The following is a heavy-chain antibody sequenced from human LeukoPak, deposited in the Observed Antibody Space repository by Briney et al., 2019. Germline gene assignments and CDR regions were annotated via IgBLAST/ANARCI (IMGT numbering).Heavy chain of an antibody. Sequence: GGSLRLSCAASRFTFSSYSMNWVRQAPGKGLEWVSSIGSSSSYIYYADSVKGRFTISRDNAKNSLYLQMNSLRAEDTAVYYCARDACEPPHFDYWGQGTLVTVSS. CDR2: IGSSSSYI. D-gene: IGHD1-14*01. V-gene: IGHV3-21*01. J-gene: IGHJ4*02. CDR1: RFTFSSYS. CDR3: ARDACEPPHFDY.